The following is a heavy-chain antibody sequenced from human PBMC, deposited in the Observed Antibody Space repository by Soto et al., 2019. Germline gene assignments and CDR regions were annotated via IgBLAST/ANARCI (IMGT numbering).Heavy chain of an antibody. CDR2: INTDNGNT. CDR1: GYTFTTYA. J-gene: IGHJ4*02. D-gene: IGHD3-16*01. V-gene: IGHV1-3*04. CDR3: ARSRVRGGYFFDY. Sequence: ASVKVSCKASGYTFTTYAIHWVRQAPGQSLEWMGWINTDNGNTYYSQKMQARVTITRDTSASTAYMELSRLRSEDTAVYYCARSRVRGGYFFDYWGQGSLVTVYS.